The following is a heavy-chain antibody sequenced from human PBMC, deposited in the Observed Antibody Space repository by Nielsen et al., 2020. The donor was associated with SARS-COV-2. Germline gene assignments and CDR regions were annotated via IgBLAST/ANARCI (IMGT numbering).Heavy chain of an antibody. D-gene: IGHD3-10*01. Sequence: GESLKISCAASGFTFSNAWMSWVRQAPGKGLEWVSILYRGGTIQYAESVKGRFSISRDNAKNSLFLQMNSLRAEDTAVYYCARGLGEVADYWGQGALVTVSS. CDR2: LYRGGTI. V-gene: IGHV3-69-1*02. J-gene: IGHJ4*02. CDR1: GFTFSNAW. CDR3: ARGLGEVADY.